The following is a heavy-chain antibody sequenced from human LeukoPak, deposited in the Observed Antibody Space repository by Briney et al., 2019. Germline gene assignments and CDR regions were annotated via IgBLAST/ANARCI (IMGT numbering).Heavy chain of an antibody. CDR3: AREDYGDPKGFDY. D-gene: IGHD4-17*01. V-gene: IGHV1-69*04. J-gene: IGHJ4*02. Sequence: SVKVSCKASGGTFSSYAISWVRQAPGQGLEWMGRIIPILGIANYAQKFQGRVTIIADKSTSTAYMELSSLRSEDTAVYYCAREDYGDPKGFDYWGQGTLVTVSS. CDR2: IIPILGIA. CDR1: GGTFSSYA.